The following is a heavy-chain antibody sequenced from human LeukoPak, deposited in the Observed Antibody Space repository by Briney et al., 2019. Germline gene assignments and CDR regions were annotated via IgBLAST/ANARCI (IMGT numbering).Heavy chain of an antibody. Sequence: GGSLRLSCAASGFTFSSYAMSWVRHAPGKGLEWVSAISGSGGSTYYADSVKGRFTISRDNSKNTLYLQMNSLRAEDTAVYYCAKAVDRAMVTGDYFDYWGQGTLVTVSS. J-gene: IGHJ4*02. CDR2: ISGSGGST. D-gene: IGHD5-18*01. CDR3: AKAVDRAMVTGDYFDY. V-gene: IGHV3-23*01. CDR1: GFTFSSYA.